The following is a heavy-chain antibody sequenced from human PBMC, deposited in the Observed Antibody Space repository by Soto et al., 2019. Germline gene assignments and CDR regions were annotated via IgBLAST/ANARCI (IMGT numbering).Heavy chain of an antibody. V-gene: IGHV3-48*01. CDR3: ARSRAAEYYYYYYMDV. Sequence: GGSLRLSCAASGFTFSSYSMNWVRQAPGKGLEWVSYISSSSSTIYYADSVKGRFTISRDNAKNSLYLQMNSLRAEDTAEYYWARSRAAEYYYYYYMDVWGKGTTVTVSS. CDR2: ISSSSSTI. D-gene: IGHD2-15*01. CDR1: GFTFSSYS. J-gene: IGHJ6*03.